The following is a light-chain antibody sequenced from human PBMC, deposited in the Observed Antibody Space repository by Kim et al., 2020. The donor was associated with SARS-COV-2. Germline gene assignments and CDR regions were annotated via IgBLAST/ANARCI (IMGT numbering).Light chain of an antibody. CDR2: DAS. CDR1: KSVSSY. J-gene: IGKJ5*01. Sequence: CQGERATLSCRASKSVSSYLAWYQQKPGQAPSLLIYDASNRATGIPARFSGSGSGTDFTLTISSLEPEDFAVYYCQQRTNWPPITFGQGTRLEIK. CDR3: QQRTNWPPIT. V-gene: IGKV3-11*01.